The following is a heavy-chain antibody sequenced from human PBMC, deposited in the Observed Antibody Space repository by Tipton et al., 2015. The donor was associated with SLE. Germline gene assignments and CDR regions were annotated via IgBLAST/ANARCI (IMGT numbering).Heavy chain of an antibody. CDR1: GFTFSDYW. CDR2: ISSRTAYI. D-gene: IGHD4-17*01. Sequence: SLRLSCAASGFTFSDYWMTWIRQAPGKGLEWVSSISSRTAYIFYADSVKGRFTISRDNAKNSLYLQMNSLRAEDTAVYYCARDRYGDPNWFDPWGQGTLVTVSS. J-gene: IGHJ5*02. CDR3: ARDRYGDPNWFDP. V-gene: IGHV3-21*04.